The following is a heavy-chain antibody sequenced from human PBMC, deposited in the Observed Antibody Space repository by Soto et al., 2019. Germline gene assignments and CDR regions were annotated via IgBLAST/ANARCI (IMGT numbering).Heavy chain of an antibody. D-gene: IGHD1-26*01. CDR2: INPKRGGT. CDR1: GYTFTGYY. CDR3: AREGENSGEIDF. J-gene: IGHJ4*02. V-gene: IGHV1-2*02. Sequence: ASVKVSCKASGYTFTGYYFHWVRQAPGQGLESMGWINPKRGGTNYAQKFQGRVTMSTDTSTNTGYMELSSLRSDDTAVYYCAREGENSGEIDFWGQGXLVTVYS.